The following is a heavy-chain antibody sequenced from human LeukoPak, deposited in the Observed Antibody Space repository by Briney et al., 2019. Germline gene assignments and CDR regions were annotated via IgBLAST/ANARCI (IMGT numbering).Heavy chain of an antibody. V-gene: IGHV4-59*08. CDR3: ARHMGLGYPYFYPYFDY. CDR1: GSPISSYY. CDR2: IYYSGST. J-gene: IGHJ4*01. D-gene: IGHD3-3*01. Sequence: SETLSLICTGSGSPISSYYCSWIRQPPGKGPELIGYIYYSGSTNYNPYLKSRVTISVDRSKHQFSLKLRSVTAADTAVYYCARHMGLGYPYFYPYFDYWGQGTLVTVSS.